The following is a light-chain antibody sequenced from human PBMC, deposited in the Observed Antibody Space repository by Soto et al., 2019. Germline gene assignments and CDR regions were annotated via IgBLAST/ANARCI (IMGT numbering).Light chain of an antibody. CDR3: QQLNSFPIP. CDR2: GAS. CDR1: QGISSF. Sequence: IQLTQSPSSLSASVGDRVTITCRVSQGISSFLAWYQQKPGKAPKLLIYGASTLQSGVPSRFSGSGSGTDFTLTIGSLQPEDFATYYCQQLNSFPIPFGPGTKVDIK. J-gene: IGKJ3*01. V-gene: IGKV1-9*01.